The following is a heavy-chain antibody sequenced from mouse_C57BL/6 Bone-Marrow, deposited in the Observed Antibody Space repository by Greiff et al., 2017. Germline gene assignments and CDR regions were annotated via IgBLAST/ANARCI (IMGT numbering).Heavy chain of an antibody. CDR1: GFTFSSYA. CDR2: ISDGGSYT. D-gene: IGHD6-1*01. J-gene: IGHJ2*01. V-gene: IGHV5-4*03. Sequence: EVKLVESGGGLVKPGGSLKLSCAASGFTFSSYAMSWVRQTPEKRLEWVATISDGGSYTYYPDNVKGRFTISRDNAKNNLYLQMSHLKSEDTAMYYCARGLWSYWGQGTTLTVSS. CDR3: ARGLWSY.